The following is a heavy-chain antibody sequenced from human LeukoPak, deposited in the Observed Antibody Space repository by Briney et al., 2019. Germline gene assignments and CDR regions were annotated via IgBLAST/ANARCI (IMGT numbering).Heavy chain of an antibody. CDR2: IYSDGTT. CDR3: ARDRAGSGTTFDY. J-gene: IGHJ4*02. V-gene: IGHV3-66*01. D-gene: IGHD3-10*01. CDR1: GFTVSSNY. Sequence: GGSLRLSCAASGFTVSSNYMRWVRQAPGKGLEWVSVIYSDGTTCYAGSVKGRFAISRDNSKNTVYLQMNSLTAEDTAVYYCARDRAGSGTTFDYWGQGTLVTVSS.